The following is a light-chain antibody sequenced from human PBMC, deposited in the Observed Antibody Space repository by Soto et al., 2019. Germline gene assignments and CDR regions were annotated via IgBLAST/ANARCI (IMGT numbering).Light chain of an antibody. CDR3: QQYDNFPPIT. V-gene: IGKV1-33*01. Sequence: DIQMTQSPSSLSASVGDRVTITCQASQDISNHLNWYQQKPGKAPELLMFDASNLEPGVPSRFSGSGSGTDFTLTIGSLQPEDVATYCCQQYDNFPPITFGQGTRQEI. CDR1: QDISNH. J-gene: IGKJ5*01. CDR2: DAS.